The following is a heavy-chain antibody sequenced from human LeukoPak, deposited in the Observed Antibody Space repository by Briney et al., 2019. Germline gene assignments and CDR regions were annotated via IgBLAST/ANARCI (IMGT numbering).Heavy chain of an antibody. CDR3: ARDRVAVAGTNYYYGMDV. Sequence: ASVKVSCKASGGTFSSYAISWVRQAPGQGLEWMGWINPNSGGTNYAQKFQGWDTMTRDTSISTAYMELSRLRSDDTAVYYCARDRVAVAGTNYYYGMDVWGQGTTVTVSS. CDR2: INPNSGGT. V-gene: IGHV1-2*04. J-gene: IGHJ6*02. D-gene: IGHD6-19*01. CDR1: GGTFSSYA.